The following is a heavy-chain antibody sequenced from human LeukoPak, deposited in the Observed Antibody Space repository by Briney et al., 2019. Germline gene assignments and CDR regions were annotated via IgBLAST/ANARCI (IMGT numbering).Heavy chain of an antibody. D-gene: IGHD3-22*01. CDR3: ASSPYYYDSSGYYDAFGI. J-gene: IGHJ3*02. Sequence: GESLKISCKGSGYSFTSYWIGWVRQMPGKGLEWMGIIYPGDSDTRYSPSFQGQVTISADKSIGTAYLQWSSLKASDTAMYYCASSPYYYDSSGYYDAFGIWGQGTMVTVSS. V-gene: IGHV5-51*01. CDR2: IYPGDSDT. CDR1: GYSFTSYW.